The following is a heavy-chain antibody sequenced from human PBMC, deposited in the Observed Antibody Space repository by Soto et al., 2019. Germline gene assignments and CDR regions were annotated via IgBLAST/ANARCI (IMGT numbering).Heavy chain of an antibody. V-gene: IGHV3-30-3*01. CDR3: ARRLDYYYGMDV. Sequence: QVQLVESGGGVVQPGRSLRLSCAASGFTFSSYAMHWVRQAPGKGLEWVAVISYDGSNKYYADSVKGRFPISRDNSKNTLYLQMNSLRPEDTAVYYCARRLDYYYGMDVWGQGTTVTVSS. CDR2: ISYDGSNK. J-gene: IGHJ6*02. CDR1: GFTFSSYA. D-gene: IGHD6-19*01.